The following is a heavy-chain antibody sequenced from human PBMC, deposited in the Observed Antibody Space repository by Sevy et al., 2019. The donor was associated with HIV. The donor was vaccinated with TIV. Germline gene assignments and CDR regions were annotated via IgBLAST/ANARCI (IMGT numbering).Heavy chain of an antibody. CDR1: GHTLTEIS. CDR2: FDPEDGEK. D-gene: IGHD3-22*01. V-gene: IGHV1-24*01. CDR3: ATAREYYEDNSGYFDY. J-gene: IGHJ4*02. Sequence: ASVKVSCKVSGHTLTEISMHWVRQTPGRGLEWMGRFDPEDGEKIYAQKFQGRITMTEDTSTDTAYLELSSLRSEDTAVYYCATAREYYEDNSGYFDYWGPGTLVTVSS.